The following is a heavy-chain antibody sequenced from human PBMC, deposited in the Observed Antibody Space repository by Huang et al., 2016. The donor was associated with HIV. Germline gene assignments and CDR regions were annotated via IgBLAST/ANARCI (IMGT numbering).Heavy chain of an antibody. CDR1: GGSVRRDNYY. Sequence: QLQLQESGPGLVKPSETLSLTCTVPGGSVRRDNYYWGWIRQPPGKGLAWSGSINNSGGTYTNPSLKSRVTITVEASKDQFSLKMRSVTAADTAVYYCARLPGSITMIRGVITDPYWGQGTLVTVSS. J-gene: IGHJ4*02. CDR3: ARLPGSITMIRGVITDPY. CDR2: INNSGGT. D-gene: IGHD3-10*01. V-gene: IGHV4-39*01.